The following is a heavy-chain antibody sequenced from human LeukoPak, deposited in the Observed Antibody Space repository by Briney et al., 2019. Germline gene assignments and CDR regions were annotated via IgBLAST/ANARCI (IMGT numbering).Heavy chain of an antibody. CDR3: ARGYGSGTHNWFDP. V-gene: IGHV1-69*01. CDR1: GGTFSSYA. CDR2: IIPIFGTA. Sequence: GASVKVSCKASGGTFSSYAISWVRQAPGQGLGWMGGIIPIFGTANYAQKFQGRVTITADESTSTAYMELSSLRSEDTAVYYCARGYGSGTHNWFDPWGQGTLVTVSS. D-gene: IGHD3-10*01. J-gene: IGHJ5*02.